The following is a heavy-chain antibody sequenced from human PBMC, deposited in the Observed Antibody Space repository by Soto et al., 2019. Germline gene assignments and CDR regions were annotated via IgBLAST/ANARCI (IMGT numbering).Heavy chain of an antibody. D-gene: IGHD3-10*01. CDR2: INPKFGDT. CDR3: ARNMDYYYGPGSGNGHGF. J-gene: IGHJ6*02. CDR1: GYTFTSYY. Sequence: QVQLVQSGAEMKEPGDSVRVSCEAAGYTFTSYYIHWVRQAPGQGLEWMGCINPKFGDTTYAQDFQGRVSMTRDMSISTVFLELSRLTSDDTAIYYCARNMDYYYGPGSGNGHGFWGQGTTVTV. V-gene: IGHV1-2*02.